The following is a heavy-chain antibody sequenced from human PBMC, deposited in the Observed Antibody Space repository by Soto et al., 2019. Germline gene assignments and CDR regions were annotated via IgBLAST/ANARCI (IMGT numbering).Heavy chain of an antibody. CDR3: ARVRGTAMRYYYYGMDV. Sequence: QVQLQESGPGLVKPSQTLSLTCTVSGGSISSGGYYWSWIRQHPGKGLEWIGYIYYSGSTYYNPSLKRRVTISVDTSKNQFSLKLSSVTAADTAVYYCARVRGTAMRYYYYGMDVWGQGTTVTVSS. V-gene: IGHV4-31*03. J-gene: IGHJ6*02. CDR2: IYYSGST. D-gene: IGHD5-18*01. CDR1: GGSISSGGYY.